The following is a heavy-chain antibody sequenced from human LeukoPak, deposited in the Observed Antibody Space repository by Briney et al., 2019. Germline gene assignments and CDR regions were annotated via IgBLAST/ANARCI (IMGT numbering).Heavy chain of an antibody. Sequence: GGSLRLSCAASGFTFDDYAMHWVRQAPGKGLEWVSGISWNSGSIGYADSVKGRFTISRDNAKNSLCLQMNSLRAEDTALYYCAKARSYDSSGYARYNDAFDIWGQGTMVTVSS. V-gene: IGHV3-9*01. J-gene: IGHJ3*02. D-gene: IGHD3-22*01. CDR1: GFTFDDYA. CDR2: ISWNSGSI. CDR3: AKARSYDSSGYARYNDAFDI.